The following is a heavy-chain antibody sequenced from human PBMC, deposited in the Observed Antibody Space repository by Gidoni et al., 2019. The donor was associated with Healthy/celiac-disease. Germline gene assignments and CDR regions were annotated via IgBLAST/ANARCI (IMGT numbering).Heavy chain of an antibody. Sequence: QVQLVESGGGVVKPGRSLRLSCAASGFTFSSYGMHWVRQAPGKGLEWVAVISYDGSNKYYADSVKGRFTISRDNSKNTLYLQMNSLRAEDTAVYYCAKDHYYAEVRGPDYWGQGTLVTVSS. J-gene: IGHJ4*02. V-gene: IGHV3-30*18. CDR2: ISYDGSNK. D-gene: IGHD1-26*01. CDR3: AKDHYYAEVRGPDY. CDR1: GFTFSSYG.